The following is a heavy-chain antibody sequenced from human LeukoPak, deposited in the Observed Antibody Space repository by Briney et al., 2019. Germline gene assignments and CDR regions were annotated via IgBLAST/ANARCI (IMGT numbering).Heavy chain of an antibody. J-gene: IGHJ4*02. CDR1: GYTFTSYG. CDR2: ISAYNGNT. D-gene: IGHD4-17*01. CDR3: ARGTAYGDYVDY. Sequence: ASVNVSCKASGYTFTSYGISWVRQAPGQGLEWMGWISAYNGNTSYAQKLQGRVTMTTDTSTSTAYMELRSLRSEDTAVYYCARGTAYGDYVDYWGQGTLVTVSS. V-gene: IGHV1-18*01.